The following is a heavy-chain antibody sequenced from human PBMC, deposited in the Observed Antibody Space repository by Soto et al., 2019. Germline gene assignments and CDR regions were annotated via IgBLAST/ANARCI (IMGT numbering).Heavy chain of an antibody. CDR2: ISSSSSYI. D-gene: IGHD6-13*01. J-gene: IGHJ6*03. CDR1: GFTFSSYS. V-gene: IGHV3-21*01. Sequence: EVQLVESGGGLVKPGGSLRLSCAASGFTFSSYSMNWVRQAPGKGLEWVSSISSSSSYIYYADSVKGRFTISRDNAKNSLYLQMNSLRDEDTAVYYCARVEIAASGMYYYYYYMDVWGKGTTVTVSS. CDR3: ARVEIAASGMYYYYYYMDV.